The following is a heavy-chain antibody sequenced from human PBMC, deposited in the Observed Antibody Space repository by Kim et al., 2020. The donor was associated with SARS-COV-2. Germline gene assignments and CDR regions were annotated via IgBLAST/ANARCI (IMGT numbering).Heavy chain of an antibody. CDR2: IIPIFGTA. V-gene: IGHV1-69*13. D-gene: IGHD2-2*01. CDR1: GGTFSSYA. J-gene: IGHJ5*02. CDR3: AREGGRVVVPAAMVEKDRRRGGWFDP. Sequence: SVKVSCKASGGTFSSYAISWVRQAPGQGLEWMGGIIPIFGTANYAQKFQGRVTITADESTSTAYMELSSLRSEDTAVYYCAREGGRVVVPAAMVEKDRRRGGWFDPWGQGTLVTVSS.